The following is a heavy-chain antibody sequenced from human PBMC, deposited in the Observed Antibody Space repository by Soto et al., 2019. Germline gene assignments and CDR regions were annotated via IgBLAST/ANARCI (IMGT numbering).Heavy chain of an antibody. CDR1: GFTFSSYG. CDR2: ISYDGSNK. Sequence: QVQLVESGGGVVQPGRSLRLSCAASGFTFSSYGRHWVRQAPGKGLEWVAVISYDGSNKYYADSVKGRFTISRDNSKNTLYLQMNSLRAEDTAVYYCAKLAVAGFDYWGQGTLVTVSS. D-gene: IGHD6-19*01. CDR3: AKLAVAGFDY. J-gene: IGHJ4*02. V-gene: IGHV3-30*18.